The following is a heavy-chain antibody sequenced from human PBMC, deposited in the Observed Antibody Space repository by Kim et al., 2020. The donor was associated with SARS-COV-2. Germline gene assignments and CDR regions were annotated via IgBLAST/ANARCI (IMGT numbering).Heavy chain of an antibody. CDR1: GFTFSNFW. Sequence: GGSLRLSCAASGFTFSNFWMTWVRQAPGKGLEWLANIKLDGSDKYYVDSVKGRFTISRDNAKNSLYLQMNSLRVEDTATYYCARGGRGDLHHWGPVTPVTVSS. V-gene: IGHV3-7*03. CDR2: IKLDGSDK. CDR3: ARGGRGDLHH. J-gene: IGHJ5*02. D-gene: IGHD3-10*01.